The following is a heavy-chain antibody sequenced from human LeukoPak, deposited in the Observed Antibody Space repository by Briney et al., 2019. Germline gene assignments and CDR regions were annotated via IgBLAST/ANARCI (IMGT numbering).Heavy chain of an antibody. CDR3: ARGYCSGGSCYQNY. CDR1: GGTFSSYA. J-gene: IGHJ4*02. D-gene: IGHD2-15*01. Sequence: ASVTVSCKASGGTFSSYAISWVRQAPGQGLEWMGGIIPIFGTANYAQKFQGRVTITADESTSTAYMELSSLRSEDTAVYYYARGYCSGGSCYQNYWGQGTLVTVSS. V-gene: IGHV1-69*01. CDR2: IIPIFGTA.